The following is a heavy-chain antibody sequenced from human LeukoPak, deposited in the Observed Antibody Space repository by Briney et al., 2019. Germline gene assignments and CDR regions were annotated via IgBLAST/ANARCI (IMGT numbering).Heavy chain of an antibody. Sequence: PSETLSLTCSVSGGSISTYYWSWIRQPPGKGLEWIGEINHSGSTNYNPSLKSRVTISVDTSKNQFSLKLSSVTAADTAVYYCARGKRTILNSSSWFRDAFDIWGQGTMVTVSS. CDR1: GGSISTYY. V-gene: IGHV4-34*01. CDR2: INHSGST. D-gene: IGHD6-13*01. J-gene: IGHJ3*02. CDR3: ARGKRTILNSSSWFRDAFDI.